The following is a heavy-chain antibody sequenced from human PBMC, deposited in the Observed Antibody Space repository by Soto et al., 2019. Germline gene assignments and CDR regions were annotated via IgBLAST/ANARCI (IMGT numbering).Heavy chain of an antibody. D-gene: IGHD3-3*01. CDR3: VRGVFMHACDI. J-gene: IGHJ3*02. CDR2: MNNDGSYI. V-gene: IGHV3-74*01. CDR1: GFTFSSYW. Sequence: EVQLVESGGGLVQPGGSLRLSCAASGFTFSSYWMYWVRQAPAKGLDWVSHMNNDGSYIIYAESVKGRFTFSRDNAKNTLYLQMNSLRAGDTAVYCCVRGVFMHACDIWGQGVMVTVSS.